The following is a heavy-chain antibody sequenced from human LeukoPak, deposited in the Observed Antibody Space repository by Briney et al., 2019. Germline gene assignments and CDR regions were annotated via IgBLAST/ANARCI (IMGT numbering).Heavy chain of an antibody. V-gene: IGHV3-21*01. CDR2: ITGNSNYI. CDR3: ALIAARPGFDY. CDR1: GFTFSIYS. Sequence: GGSLRLSCAASGFTFSIYSINWVRQAPGKGLEWVSFITGNSNYIYYADSVKGRFTISRDNAKNSLYLQMNSLRAEDTAVYYCALIAARPGFDYWGQGTLVTVSS. D-gene: IGHD6-6*01. J-gene: IGHJ4*02.